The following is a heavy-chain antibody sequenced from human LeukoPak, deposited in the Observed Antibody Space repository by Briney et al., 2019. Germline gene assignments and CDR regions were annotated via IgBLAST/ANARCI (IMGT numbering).Heavy chain of an antibody. J-gene: IGHJ4*02. CDR3: ARGEVTTDYCYDSSGDFDY. CDR2: INHSGST. CDR1: GGSFSGYY. Sequence: SETLSLTCAVYGGSFSGYYWSWIRQPPGKGLEWIGEINHSGSTNYNPSLKSRVTISVDTSKNQFSLKLSSVTAADTAVYYCARGEVTTDYCYDSSGDFDYWGQGTLVTVSS. V-gene: IGHV4-34*01. D-gene: IGHD3-22*01.